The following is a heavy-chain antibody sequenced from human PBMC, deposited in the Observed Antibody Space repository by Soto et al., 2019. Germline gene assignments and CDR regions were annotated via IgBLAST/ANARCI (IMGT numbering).Heavy chain of an antibody. V-gene: IGHV4-30-4*01. Sequence: SETLSLTCTVSGGSISSGDYYWSWIRQPPGKGLEWIGYIYYSGSTYYNPSLKSRVTISVDTSKNQFSLKLTSVTAADTALYYCARDYFDSSDYTTNWFDPWGQGALVTVSS. D-gene: IGHD3-22*01. J-gene: IGHJ5*02. CDR3: ARDYFDSSDYTTNWFDP. CDR1: GGSISSGDYY. CDR2: IYYSGST.